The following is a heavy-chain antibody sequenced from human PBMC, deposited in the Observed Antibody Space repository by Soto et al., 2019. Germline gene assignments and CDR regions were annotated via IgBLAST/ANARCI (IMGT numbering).Heavy chain of an antibody. CDR2: ISYDGSNK. D-gene: IGHD3-22*01. Sequence: QVQLVESGGGVVQPGRSLRLSCAASGFTFSSYAMHWVRQAPGKGLEWVAVISYDGSNKYYEDSVKGRFTISRDNSKNTLYLQMNSRRAEDTAVYYCARDKVEVDVVVTTKDTGKYYYGMDVWGQGTTVTVSS. J-gene: IGHJ6*02. CDR3: ARDKVEVDVVVTTKDTGKYYYGMDV. V-gene: IGHV3-30-3*01. CDR1: GFTFSSYA.